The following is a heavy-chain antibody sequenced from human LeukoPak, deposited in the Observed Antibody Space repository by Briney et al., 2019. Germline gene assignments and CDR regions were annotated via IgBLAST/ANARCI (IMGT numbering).Heavy chain of an antibody. CDR1: GGTFSSYA. CDR3: ARSSAIAAVKNYFDY. J-gene: IGHJ4*02. Sequence: SVKVSCKASGGTFSSYAISWVRQAPGQGLEWMGGVIPIFGTANYAQKFQGRVTITTDESTSTAYMELSSLRSEDTAVYYCARSSAIAAVKNYFDYWGQGTLVTVSS. CDR2: VIPIFGTA. V-gene: IGHV1-69*05. D-gene: IGHD6-13*01.